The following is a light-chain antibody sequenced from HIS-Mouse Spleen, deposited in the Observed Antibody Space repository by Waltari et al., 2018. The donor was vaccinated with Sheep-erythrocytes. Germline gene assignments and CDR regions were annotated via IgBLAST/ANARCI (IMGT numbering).Light chain of an antibody. J-gene: IGLJ2*01. CDR2: DVS. V-gene: IGLV2-11*01. Sequence: QSALTQPRSVSGSPGQSVTIPCTGTSSDVGCDNSVSLYQQHPGKAPKLMIYDVSKRPSGVPDRFSGSKSGNTASLTISGLQAEDEADYYCCSYAGSYTFVVFGGGTKLTVL. CDR3: CSYAGSYTFVV. CDR1: SSDVGCDNS.